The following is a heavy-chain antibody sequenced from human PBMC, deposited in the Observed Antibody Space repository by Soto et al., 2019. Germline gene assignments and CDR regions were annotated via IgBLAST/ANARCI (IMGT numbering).Heavy chain of an antibody. CDR3: ARDKGSSSHYYYGMDV. Sequence: PGGSLRLSCAASGFTFSSYAMHWVRQAPGKGLEWVAVISYDGSNKYYADSVKGRFTISRDNSKNTLYLQMNSLRAEDTAVYYCARDKGSSSHYYYGMDVWGQGTTVTVSS. CDR2: ISYDGSNK. CDR1: GFTFSSYA. V-gene: IGHV3-30-3*01. D-gene: IGHD6-13*01. J-gene: IGHJ6*02.